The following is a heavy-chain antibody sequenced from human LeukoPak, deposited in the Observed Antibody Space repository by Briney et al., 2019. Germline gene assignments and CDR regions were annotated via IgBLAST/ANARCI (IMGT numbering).Heavy chain of an antibody. CDR3: ASLGTLRS. CDR2: ISYSGTN. V-gene: IGHV4-39*01. CDR1: GGSVSYSSYY. Sequence: SETLSLTCTVSGGSVSYSSYYWGWIRQPPRKGLEWIGSISYSGTNYNNPSLKSRVSISIDTSKNQFSVKLTSVTAADTAMYYCASLGTLRSWGQGTLVTVSS. J-gene: IGHJ5*02. D-gene: IGHD7-27*01.